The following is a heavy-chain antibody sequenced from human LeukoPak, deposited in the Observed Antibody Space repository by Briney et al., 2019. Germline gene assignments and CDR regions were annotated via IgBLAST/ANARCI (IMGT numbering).Heavy chain of an antibody. CDR2: ISGSGGST. CDR3: AKDGWRYFDWLLSAIDY. Sequence: GGSLRLSCAASGFTFSSYAMSWVRQAPGKGLEWVSAISGSGGSTYYADSVKGRFTISRDNSKNTLYLQMNSLRAEDTAVYYCAKDGWRYFDWLLSAIDYWGQGTLVTVSS. V-gene: IGHV3-23*01. CDR1: GFTFSSYA. D-gene: IGHD3-9*01. J-gene: IGHJ4*02.